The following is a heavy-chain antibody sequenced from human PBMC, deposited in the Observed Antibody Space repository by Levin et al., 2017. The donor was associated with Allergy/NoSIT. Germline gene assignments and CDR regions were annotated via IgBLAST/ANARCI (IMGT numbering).Heavy chain of an antibody. J-gene: IGHJ4*02. D-gene: IGHD5-18*01. CDR1: GYTFTGYY. V-gene: IGHV1-2*02. Sequence: GESLKISCKASGYTFTGYYMHWVRQAPGQGLEWMGWINPNSGGTNYAQKFQGRVTMTRDTSISTAYMELSRLRSDDTAVYYCAIWPRQLWLLSFDYWGQGTLVTVSS. CDR3: AIWPRQLWLLSFDY. CDR2: INPNSGGT.